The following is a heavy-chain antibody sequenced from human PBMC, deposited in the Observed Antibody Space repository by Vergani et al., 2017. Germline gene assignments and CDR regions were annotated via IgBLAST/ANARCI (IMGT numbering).Heavy chain of an antibody. CDR1: GGSISSGGYY. D-gene: IGHD3-3*01. J-gene: IGHJ4*02. Sequence: QVQLQESGPGLVKPSQTLSLTCTVSGGSISSGGYYWSWIRQPPGKGLEWIGEINHSGSTNYNPSLKSRVTISVDTSKNQFSLKLSSVTAADTAVYYCARGDAMGDFWSGYYEPPFDYWGQGTLVTVSS. CDR3: ARGDAMGDFWSGYYEPPFDY. CDR2: INHSGST. V-gene: IGHV4-31*03.